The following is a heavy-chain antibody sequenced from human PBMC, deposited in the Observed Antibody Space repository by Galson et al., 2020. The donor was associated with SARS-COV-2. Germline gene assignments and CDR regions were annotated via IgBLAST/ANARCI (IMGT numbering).Heavy chain of an antibody. J-gene: IGHJ4*02. Sequence: GESLKISCAASGFTFSSYAMSWVRQAPGKGLEWVSSISNSGASTYYADSVKGRFTISRDNSKNTLYLQMNSLRAEDTAIYYCAKMEGIAVAATPNWGQGTLVTVSS. V-gene: IGHV3-23*01. D-gene: IGHD6-19*01. CDR3: AKMEGIAVAATPN. CDR2: ISNSGAST. CDR1: GFTFSSYA.